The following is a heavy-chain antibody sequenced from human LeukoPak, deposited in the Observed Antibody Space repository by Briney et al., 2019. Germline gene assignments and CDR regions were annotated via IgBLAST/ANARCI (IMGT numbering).Heavy chain of an antibody. CDR2: INTSGST. CDR3: AKEPPSTAAIGNWFDP. Sequence: SETLSLTCTVSAGSISSYHWSWLRQPAGQGLEWNGRINTSGSTNYNPSLKSRVTMSVDTSKNQFSLNMSSVTAADTAVYYCAKEPPSTAAIGNWFDPWGQGTLVTVSS. CDR1: AGSISSYH. J-gene: IGHJ5*02. D-gene: IGHD2-2*01. V-gene: IGHV4-4*07.